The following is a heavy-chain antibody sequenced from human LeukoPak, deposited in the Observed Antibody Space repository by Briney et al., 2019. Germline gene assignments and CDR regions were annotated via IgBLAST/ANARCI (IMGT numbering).Heavy chain of an antibody. Sequence: GASVKVSCKTSGYTFTNSDINRVRQATGQGLEWMGWMNPDSGNTGYAQNFQGRITMTRNTSINTAYMELSSLRSEDTAVYYCARYITMVRGRSWFDPWGQGTLVTVSS. J-gene: IGHJ5*02. V-gene: IGHV1-8*01. CDR1: GYTFTNSD. CDR2: MNPDSGNT. CDR3: ARYITMVRGRSWFDP. D-gene: IGHD3-10*01.